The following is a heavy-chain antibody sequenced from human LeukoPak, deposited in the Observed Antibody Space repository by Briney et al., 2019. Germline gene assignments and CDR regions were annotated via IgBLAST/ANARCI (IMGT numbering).Heavy chain of an antibody. CDR2: ISSSSSYI. V-gene: IGHV3-21*01. Sequence: GGSLRLSCAASGFTFSNFGMHWVRQAPGKGLEWVSSISSSSSYIYYADSVKGRFTISRDNAKNSLYLQMNSLRAEDTAVYYCARNLRITMIVVDAFDIWGQGTMVTVSS. D-gene: IGHD3-22*01. J-gene: IGHJ3*02. CDR3: ARNLRITMIVVDAFDI. CDR1: GFTFSNFG.